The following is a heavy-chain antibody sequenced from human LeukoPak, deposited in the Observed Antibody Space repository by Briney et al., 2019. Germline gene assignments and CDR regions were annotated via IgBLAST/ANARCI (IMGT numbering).Heavy chain of an antibody. D-gene: IGHD3-9*01. CDR2: IYPTGNT. Sequence: SETLSLTCTVSSDSLSNHYWTWIRQPDGKGLEWIGHIYPTGNTDYNPSLKSRLTMSVDKSKNQFSLKLTSVTAADSAVYYCTTVRSATGFEYWGQGTLVTVSS. V-gene: IGHV4-4*07. CDR3: TTVRSATGFEY. J-gene: IGHJ4*02. CDR1: SDSLSNHY.